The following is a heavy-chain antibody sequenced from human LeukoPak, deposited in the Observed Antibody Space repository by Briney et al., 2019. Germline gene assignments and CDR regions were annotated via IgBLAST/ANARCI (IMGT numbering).Heavy chain of an antibody. V-gene: IGHV5-51*01. CDR3: TRHIAAAGPDY. Sequence: GESLQISCRGSGYSFTSHWIGWVRQMPGKGLEWMAIIYAGDSGTRISPSFQGQVTFSADKSISTAYLQWSSLKASDTAIYYCTRHIAAAGPDYWGQGTLVTVSS. J-gene: IGHJ4*02. CDR2: IYAGDSGT. D-gene: IGHD6-13*01. CDR1: GYSFTSHW.